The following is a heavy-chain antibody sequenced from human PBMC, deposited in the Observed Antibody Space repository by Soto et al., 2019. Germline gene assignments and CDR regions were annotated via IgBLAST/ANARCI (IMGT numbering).Heavy chain of an antibody. V-gene: IGHV1-18*01. CDR1: GYAFTTYG. J-gene: IGHJ4*02. CDR3: ARGRYGDN. Sequence: QVHLVQSGAEVKKPGASVKVSCQGSGYAFTTYGITWVRQAPGQGLEWMGWISAHNANTNYAQNLKGRVTVTRHTSTSTAYMELRNMRYNDTAVYYCARGRYGDNRGQGTLVTVSS. D-gene: IGHD1-1*01. CDR2: ISAHNANT.